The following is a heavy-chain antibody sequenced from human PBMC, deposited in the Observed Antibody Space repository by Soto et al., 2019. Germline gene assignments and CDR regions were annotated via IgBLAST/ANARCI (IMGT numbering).Heavy chain of an antibody. J-gene: IGHJ4*02. Sequence: ASVKVSCKASGYTFTSYYMHWVRQAPGQGLEWMGIINPSGGSTSYAQKFQGRVTMTRDTSTSTVYMELSSLRSEDTAVYYCARDRGGSWDPKYYFDYWGQGTLVTVSS. CDR3: ARDRGGSWDPKYYFDY. D-gene: IGHD2-15*01. CDR2: INPSGGST. CDR1: GYTFTSYY. V-gene: IGHV1-46*01.